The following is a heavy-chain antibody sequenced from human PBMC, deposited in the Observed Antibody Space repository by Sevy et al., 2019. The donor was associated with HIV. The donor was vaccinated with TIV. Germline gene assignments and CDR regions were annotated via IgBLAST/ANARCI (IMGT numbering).Heavy chain of an antibody. Sequence: SETLSLTCAVYGGSFSGHYWSWIRQPPGKGLEWIGEINHSGSTNYNPSLKSRVTISVDTSKNQFSLKLSSVTAADTTVYYCARERIYCSSSSCRDGGWFDPWGQGTLVTVSS. D-gene: IGHD2-2*01. V-gene: IGHV4-34*01. CDR2: INHSGST. J-gene: IGHJ5*02. CDR3: ARERIYCSSSSCRDGGWFDP. CDR1: GGSFSGHY.